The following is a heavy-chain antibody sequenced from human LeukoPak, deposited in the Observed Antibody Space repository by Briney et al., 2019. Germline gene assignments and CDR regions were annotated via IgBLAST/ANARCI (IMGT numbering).Heavy chain of an antibody. CDR1: GFTFSSYA. Sequence: GGSLRLSCAASGFTFSSYAMSWVRQAPGKGLEWVSAISGSGGSTYYADSVKGRFTISRDNSKNTLYLQMNSLRAEDTAVYYCATPSLDFWSGSLYYYYMDVWGKGTTVTVSS. J-gene: IGHJ6*03. V-gene: IGHV3-23*01. CDR3: ATPSLDFWSGSLYYYYMDV. D-gene: IGHD3-3*01. CDR2: ISGSGGST.